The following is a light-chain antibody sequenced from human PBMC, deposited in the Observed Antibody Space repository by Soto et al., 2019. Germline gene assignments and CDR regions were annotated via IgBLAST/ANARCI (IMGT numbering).Light chain of an antibody. CDR1: QSVGNN. J-gene: IGKJ1*01. Sequence: EIVLTQSPDTLSMSPGERVTLSCRASQSVGNNLAWHQQKPGQAPRLLIYGASTRATGFPARFSGSGSGTDFTLTISSLQSEDFAVYYCQQYNYWPGTFGQGTKVDIK. CDR2: GAS. CDR3: QQYNYWPGT. V-gene: IGKV3-15*01.